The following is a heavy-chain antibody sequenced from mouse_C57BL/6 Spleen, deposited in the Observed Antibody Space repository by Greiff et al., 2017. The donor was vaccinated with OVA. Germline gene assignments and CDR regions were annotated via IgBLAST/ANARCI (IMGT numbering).Heavy chain of an antibody. CDR2: IYPGDGDT. CDR1: GYAFSSSW. J-gene: IGHJ2*01. CDR3: ATPRYYFDY. V-gene: IGHV1-82*01. Sequence: QVQLQQSGPELVKPGASVKISCKASGYAFSSSWMNWVKQRPGKGLEWIGRIYPGDGDTNYNGKFKGKATLTADKSSSTAYMQLSSLTSEDSAVYFCATPRYYFDYWGQGTTLTVSS.